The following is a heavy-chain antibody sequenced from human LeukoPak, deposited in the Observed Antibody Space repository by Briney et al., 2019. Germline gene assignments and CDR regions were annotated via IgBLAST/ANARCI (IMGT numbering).Heavy chain of an antibody. J-gene: IGHJ4*02. V-gene: IGHV3-23*01. CDR2: ISADGETL. Sequence: AVESLRLSCAVSGFSVSSFGMSWVRQAPGKGLEWISAISADGETLYYADSVKGRFIISRDNSKNTLYLQLSSLRAEDTAVYYCAQGYSSGWYRYWGQGSLVSVSS. CDR3: AQGYSSGWYRY. D-gene: IGHD6-19*01. CDR1: GFSVSSFG.